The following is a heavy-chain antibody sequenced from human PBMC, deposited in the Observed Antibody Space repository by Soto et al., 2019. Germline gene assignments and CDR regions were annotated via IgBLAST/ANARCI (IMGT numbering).Heavy chain of an antibody. J-gene: IGHJ5*02. Sequence: QLQLQESGPGLVKPSETLSLTCAVSGGSITSGNSYSWAWIRQPPGRGLEWIGSIAQTGATSYNPSPKRRVSVSLDKSKNQFSLRLSSVTAADMAVYYWARAVSPYFGTWFDPWGQGTLVTVSS. V-gene: IGHV4-30-2*01. CDR2: IAQTGAT. D-gene: IGHD3-10*01. CDR3: ARAVSPYFGTWFDP. CDR1: GGSITSGNSYS.